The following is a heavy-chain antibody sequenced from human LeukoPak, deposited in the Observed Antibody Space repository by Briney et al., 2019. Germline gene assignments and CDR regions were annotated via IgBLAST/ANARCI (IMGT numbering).Heavy chain of an antibody. CDR1: GFTFSSYG. D-gene: IGHD1-14*01. Sequence: PGGSLRLSCAASGFTFSSYGMHWVRQAPGKGLEWVAVISYDGSNKYYADSVKGRFTISRDNSKNTLYLQMNSLRAEDTAVYYCAREVTAIDYWGQGTLVTVSS. V-gene: IGHV3-30*03. CDR2: ISYDGSNK. J-gene: IGHJ4*02. CDR3: AREVTAIDY.